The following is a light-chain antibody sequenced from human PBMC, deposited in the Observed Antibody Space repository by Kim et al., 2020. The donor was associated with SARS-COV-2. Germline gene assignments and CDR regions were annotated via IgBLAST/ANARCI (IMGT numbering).Light chain of an antibody. Sequence: GQSVTYYRTGTSNDVVSYNRVSWYQQPPGTAPKLMIYEVTNRPSGVPDRFSGSKSANTASLTISGLQAEDEADYYCSSYTATNTWVFGGGTKLTVL. CDR3: SSYTATNTWV. V-gene: IGLV2-18*02. CDR1: SNDVVSYNR. CDR2: EVT. J-gene: IGLJ3*02.